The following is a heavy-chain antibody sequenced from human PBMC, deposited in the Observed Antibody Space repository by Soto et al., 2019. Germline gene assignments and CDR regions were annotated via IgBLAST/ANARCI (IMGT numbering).Heavy chain of an antibody. V-gene: IGHV5-10-1*01. D-gene: IGHD5-18*01. CDR2: IDPSDSYT. CDR1: GYSFTSYW. Sequence: GESLKISCKGSGYSFTSYWISWVRQVPGKGLEWMGRIDPSDSYTNYSPSFQGHVTITADKSISTAYLQWSSLKASDTAMYYCATTGGGYSYGYTSYYYYGMDVWGKGTTVTVSS. CDR3: ATTGGGYSYGYTSYYYYGMDV. J-gene: IGHJ6*04.